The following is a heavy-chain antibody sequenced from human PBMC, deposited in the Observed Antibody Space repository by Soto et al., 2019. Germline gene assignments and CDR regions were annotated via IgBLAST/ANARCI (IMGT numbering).Heavy chain of an antibody. V-gene: IGHV3-33*01. CDR1: GFIYNDYG. D-gene: IGHD4-17*01. Sequence: QVQLMESGGGVVQPGGSLRLSCTASGFIYNDYGMNWVRQSPGKGLEWVAVIWHDGSDEHYADSVKGRFTISRDNSKNMLYLHMNSLRAEDTAVYYCARVPMTRVTRWTWFDPWGQGTLVSVSS. CDR3: ARVPMTRVTRWTWFDP. J-gene: IGHJ5*02. CDR2: IWHDGSDE.